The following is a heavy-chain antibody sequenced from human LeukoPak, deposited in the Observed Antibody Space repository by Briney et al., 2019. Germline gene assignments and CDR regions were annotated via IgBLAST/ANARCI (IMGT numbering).Heavy chain of an antibody. V-gene: IGHV3-23*01. CDR3: AKDRGTLSD. CDR1: GFIFSTYA. J-gene: IGHJ4*02. Sequence: PGGSLRLSCTASGFIFSTYAMTWVRQAPGRGLEWVSSILGSGGLTWYADSVKGRFTISRDNSNNTLYLQMNSLRAEDTAIYYCAKDRGTLSDWGRETWSPSPQ. CDR2: ILGSGGLT. D-gene: IGHD1-1*01.